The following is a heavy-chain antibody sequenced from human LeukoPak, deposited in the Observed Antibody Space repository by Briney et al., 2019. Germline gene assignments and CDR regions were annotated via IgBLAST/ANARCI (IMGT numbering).Heavy chain of an antibody. CDR3: ARYGGFLDY. CDR2: ISYDGRNQ. CDR1: GFTFSNYA. V-gene: IGHV3-30*04. Sequence: PGGSLRLSCAASGFTFSNYAMHWVRQAPGKGLEWVAVISYDGRNQYYADSVKGRFTVSRDNSKSTLYLQMNRLRGEDTAVYNCARYGGFLDYWGQGTLVTVSS. D-gene: IGHD3-16*01. J-gene: IGHJ4*02.